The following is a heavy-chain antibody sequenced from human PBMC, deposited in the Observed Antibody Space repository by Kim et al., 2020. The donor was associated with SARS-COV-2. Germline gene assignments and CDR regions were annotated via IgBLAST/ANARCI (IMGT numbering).Heavy chain of an antibody. V-gene: IGHV4-61*01. J-gene: IGHJ5*02. CDR3: ARGITFGGVIVIRRAGFDP. D-gene: IGHD3-16*02. Sequence: SETLSLTCTVSGGSVSSGSYYWSWIRQPPGKGLEWIGYIYSSGSTNYNPSLKSRVTISVDTSKNQFSLKLSSVTAADTAVYYCARGITFGGVIVIRRAGFDPWAREPWSPSPQ. CDR2: IYSSGST. CDR1: GGSVSSGSYY.